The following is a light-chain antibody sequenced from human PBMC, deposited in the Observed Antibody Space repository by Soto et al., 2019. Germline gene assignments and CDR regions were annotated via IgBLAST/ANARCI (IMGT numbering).Light chain of an antibody. V-gene: IGKV3-15*01. Sequence: EIVMTQSPDTLLVSLEERATLSCRASQSVSSNLAWYQQKPGQAPRLLIYGASTRATGIPARFSGSGSGTEFTLTISSLQSEDFAVYYCQQYNNWPPSWTLGQGTKVEIK. J-gene: IGKJ1*01. CDR1: QSVSSN. CDR2: GAS. CDR3: QQYNNWPPSWT.